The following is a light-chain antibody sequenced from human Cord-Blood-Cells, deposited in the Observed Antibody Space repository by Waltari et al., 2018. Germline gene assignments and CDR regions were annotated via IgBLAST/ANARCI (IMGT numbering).Light chain of an antibody. CDR1: QDISNY. Sequence: DIQMTQSPSSLSASVGDRVTIPCPASQDISNYLNWYQQKPGKAPKLLIYDASNLETGAPSRFSGSGSGTDFTFTISSLQPEDIATYYCQQYDNLRLFTFGPGTKVDIK. V-gene: IGKV1-33*01. CDR2: DAS. J-gene: IGKJ3*01. CDR3: QQYDNLRLFT.